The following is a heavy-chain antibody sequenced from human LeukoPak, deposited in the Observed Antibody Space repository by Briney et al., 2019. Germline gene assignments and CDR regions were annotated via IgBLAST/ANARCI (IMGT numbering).Heavy chain of an antibody. D-gene: IGHD3-22*01. V-gene: IGHV4-30-4*08. CDR1: GGSISSGDYY. CDR2: IYYSGST. Sequence: SQTLSLTCTVSGGSISSGDYYWRWLSQPPGTGLEWIGYIYYSGSTYYNPSLKSRVTISVETSKKQFSLKLSSVTAADTAVYYCARVGDYYDSSGYRNHPWGQGTLVTVSS. CDR3: ARVGDYYDSSGYRNHP. J-gene: IGHJ5*02.